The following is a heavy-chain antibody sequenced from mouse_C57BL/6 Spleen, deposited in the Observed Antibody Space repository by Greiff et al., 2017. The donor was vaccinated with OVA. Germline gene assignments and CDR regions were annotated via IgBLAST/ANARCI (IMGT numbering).Heavy chain of an antibody. V-gene: IGHV1-26*01. Sequence: VQLQQSGPELVKPGASVKISCKASGYTFTDYYMNWVKQSHGQSLEWIGDINPNNGGTSYNQKLKGKATLTVDQSSSTAYMELRSLTSEDSAVYYCARELGHAMDYWGQGTSVTVSS. J-gene: IGHJ4*01. D-gene: IGHD4-1*01. CDR1: GYTFTDYY. CDR2: INPNNGGT. CDR3: ARELGHAMDY.